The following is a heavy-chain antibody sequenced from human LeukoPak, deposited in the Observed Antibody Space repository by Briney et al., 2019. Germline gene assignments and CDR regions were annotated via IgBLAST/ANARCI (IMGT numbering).Heavy chain of an antibody. CDR3: VRLSHIVVAPAVD. CDR1: GGSISSSTYY. J-gene: IGHJ4*02. V-gene: IGHV4-39*01. D-gene: IGHD2-2*01. CDR2: TYYGGST. Sequence: SETLSLTCTVSGGSISSSTYYWGWIRQPPGKGQEWIGSTYYGGSTYQNPSLRSRVTISVDTSKNQFSLKLSSVTAADTAVYYCVRLSHIVVAPAVDWGQGTLVTVSS.